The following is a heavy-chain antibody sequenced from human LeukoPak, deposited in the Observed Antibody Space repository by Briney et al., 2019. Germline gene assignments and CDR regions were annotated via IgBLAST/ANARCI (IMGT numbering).Heavy chain of an antibody. D-gene: IGHD4-11*01. Sequence: ASVKVSCKASGYTFTTYGINWVRQAPGQGLEWMGWISTYNGNTNYAQKLQGRVTMTRDTSISTAYMELSRLRSDDTAVYYCARTVEHYYYYYMDVWGKGTTVTVSS. CDR2: ISTYNGNT. CDR3: ARTVEHYYYYYMDV. V-gene: IGHV1-18*01. CDR1: GYTFTTYG. J-gene: IGHJ6*03.